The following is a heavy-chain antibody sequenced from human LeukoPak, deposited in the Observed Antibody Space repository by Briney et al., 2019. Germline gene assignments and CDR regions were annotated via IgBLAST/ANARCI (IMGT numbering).Heavy chain of an antibody. CDR1: GFTFSSYG. CDR3: AKVRGYCSGGSCYSSIDY. V-gene: IGHV3-30*02. CDR2: IRFDGSSK. J-gene: IGHJ4*02. Sequence: GGSLRLSCAASGFTFSSYGMHWGRQAPGKGLEWVAFIRFDGSSKYYADSVRGRFTISRDTSGNTLFLQMNTLRPEDTAVYYCAKVRGYCSGGSCYSSIDYWGQGTLVTVSS. D-gene: IGHD2-15*01.